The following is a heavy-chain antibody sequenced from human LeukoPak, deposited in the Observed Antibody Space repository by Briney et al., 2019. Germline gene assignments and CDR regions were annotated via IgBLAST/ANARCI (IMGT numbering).Heavy chain of an antibody. D-gene: IGHD1-26*01. J-gene: IGHJ4*02. CDR1: GFTFSDYY. V-gene: IGHV3-11*01. CDR2: ISSSGSTI. Sequence: PGGSLRLSCAASGFTFSDYYMSWIRQAPGKGLEWVSYISSSGSTIYYADSVKGRFTISRDNAKNSLYLQMNSLRAEDTAVYYCARDRGWELLRPGAYYFDYWGQGTLVTVSS. CDR3: ARDRGWELLRPGAYYFDY.